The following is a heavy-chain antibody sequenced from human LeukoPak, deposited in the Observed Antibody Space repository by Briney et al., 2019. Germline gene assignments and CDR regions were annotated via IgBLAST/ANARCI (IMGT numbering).Heavy chain of an antibody. J-gene: IGHJ3*02. CDR3: AREERELWPLAFDI. D-gene: IGHD2-21*01. Sequence: SVKVSCKASGGTFSSYAISWVRPAPGQGLEWMGGIIPIFGTANYAQKFQGRVTITADESTSTAYMELSSLRSEDTAVYYCAREERELWPLAFDIWGQGTMVTVSS. V-gene: IGHV1-69*01. CDR1: GGTFSSYA. CDR2: IIPIFGTA.